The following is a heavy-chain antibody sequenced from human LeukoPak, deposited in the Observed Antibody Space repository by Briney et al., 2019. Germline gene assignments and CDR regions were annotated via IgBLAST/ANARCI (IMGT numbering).Heavy chain of an antibody. CDR3: ARGLGQLWPEDGN. Sequence: SETLSLTCTVSGGSISSYYWSWIRQPPGKGPEWIGYIYYSGSTNYNPSLKSRVTISVDTSKNQFSLKLSSVTAADTAVYYCARGLGQLWPEDGNWGQGTLVTVPS. V-gene: IGHV4-59*12. J-gene: IGHJ4*02. CDR1: GGSISSYY. D-gene: IGHD5-18*01. CDR2: IYYSGST.